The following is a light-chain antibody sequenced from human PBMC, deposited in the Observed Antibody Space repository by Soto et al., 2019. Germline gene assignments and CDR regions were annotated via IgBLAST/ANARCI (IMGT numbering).Light chain of an antibody. J-gene: IGLJ1*01. CDR3: SSYAGSNSFV. CDR1: SSDVGAYNY. Sequence: QSALTQPPSASGSPRQSVTISCTGTSSDVGAYNYVSWYQQHPGTAPKLVIFEVTKRPSGIPDRFSGSKSGNTASLTVSGLQAEDEADYYCSSYAGSNSFVFGNGTKVT. V-gene: IGLV2-8*01. CDR2: EVT.